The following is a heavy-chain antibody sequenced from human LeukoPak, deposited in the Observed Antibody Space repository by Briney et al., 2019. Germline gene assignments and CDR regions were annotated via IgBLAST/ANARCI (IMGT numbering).Heavy chain of an antibody. CDR3: ARDLDNYSGSGSYYNGDPLFQH. V-gene: IGHV1-2*02. CDR2: LIPNSGGT. Sequence: ASVKVSCKASGYTFTGFCIHWVRQAPGQGLEWMGWLIPNSGGTNYAQNFQGRVTMTRDTSISTGYMELSRLRSDDTAVYYCARDLDNYSGSGSYYNGDPLFQHWGQGTLVTVSS. D-gene: IGHD3-10*01. CDR1: GYTFTGFC. J-gene: IGHJ1*01.